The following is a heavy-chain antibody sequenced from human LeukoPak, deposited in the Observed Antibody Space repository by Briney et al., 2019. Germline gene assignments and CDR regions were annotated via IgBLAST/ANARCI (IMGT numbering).Heavy chain of an antibody. Sequence: SETLSLTCTVSCGSISSYYWRWIRQPPGKGLEWIGYIYYSGSTNYNPSLKSRVTISVDTSKNQFSLKLSSVTAADTAVYYCARDGNGRFGSHFDYWGQGTLVTVSS. CDR1: CGSISSYY. CDR3: ARDGNGRFGSHFDY. J-gene: IGHJ4*02. CDR2: IYYSGST. V-gene: IGHV4-59*01. D-gene: IGHD1-26*01.